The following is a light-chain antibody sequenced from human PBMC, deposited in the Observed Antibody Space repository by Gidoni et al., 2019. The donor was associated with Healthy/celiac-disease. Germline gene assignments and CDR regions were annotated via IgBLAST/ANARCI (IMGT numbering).Light chain of an antibody. CDR2: AVS. V-gene: IGLV2-14*01. J-gene: IGLJ2*01. CDR1: SRDVGGYNY. Sequence: QSALTQPASVSGSPGPSITISCTGTSRDVGGYNYVSWYQQHPGKPPKLMIYAVSNRPSAVSNRCCGSKSGNTASLTISGLQAEDEADYYCSSYTSSSTLVFGGGTKLTVL. CDR3: SSYTSSSTLV.